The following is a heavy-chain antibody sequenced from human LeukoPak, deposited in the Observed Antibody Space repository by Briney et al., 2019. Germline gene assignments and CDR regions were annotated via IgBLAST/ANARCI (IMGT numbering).Heavy chain of an antibody. Sequence: SETLSLTCTVSGGSISTSSYYWAWIRQPPGKGLEWIVIFYYTGSTYYNPSLKSRLTISVDTPKNQFSLKLSSVTAADTAVYYCTRGSYDFLTDSYLQFDSWGQGTLVTVSS. CDR2: FYYTGST. J-gene: IGHJ4*02. V-gene: IGHV4-39*01. CDR3: TRGSYDFLTDSYLQFDS. D-gene: IGHD3-9*01. CDR1: GGSISTSSYY.